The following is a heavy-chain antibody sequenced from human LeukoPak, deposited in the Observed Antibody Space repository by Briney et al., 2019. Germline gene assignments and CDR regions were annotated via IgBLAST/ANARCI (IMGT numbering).Heavy chain of an antibody. J-gene: IGHJ5*02. CDR3: VTMRTATFLNWFDP. Sequence: PSETLSLTCAVYGGSFSGYYWSWIRQPPGKGLEWIGEIDQSGSTNYNPSLKSRVTISVDTSKNQFSLKLSSVTAADTAVYYCVTMRTATFLNWFDPWGQGTLVAVSS. CDR1: GGSFSGYY. CDR2: IDQSGST. D-gene: IGHD2-15*01. V-gene: IGHV4-34*01.